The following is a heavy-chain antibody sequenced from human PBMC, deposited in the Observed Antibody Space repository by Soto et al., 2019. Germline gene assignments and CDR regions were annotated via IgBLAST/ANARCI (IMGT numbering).Heavy chain of an antibody. CDR1: GFTFSSYW. CDR3: ASGIDGDYDPGHFDL. V-gene: IGHV3-74*01. J-gene: IGHJ2*01. D-gene: IGHD4-17*01. Sequence: EVQLVESGGGLVQPGGSLRLSCAASGFTFSSYWMHWVRQAPGKGLVWVSRINSDGSSTSYADSVKGRFTISRDNAKNTLDLQMNSLRAEDTAVYYCASGIDGDYDPGHFDLWGRGTLVTVSS. CDR2: INSDGSST.